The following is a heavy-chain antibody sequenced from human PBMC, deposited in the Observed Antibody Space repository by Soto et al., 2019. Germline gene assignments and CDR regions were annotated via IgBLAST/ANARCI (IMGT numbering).Heavy chain of an antibody. V-gene: IGHV1-8*01. CDR1: GYTFTSYD. CDR2: MNPNSGNT. CDR3: ARGGVFFFAAPTNPFDY. J-gene: IGHJ4*02. Sequence: ASVKVSCKASGYTFTSYDINWVRQATGQGLEWMGWMNPNSGNTGYAQKFQRRVTMTRNTSISTAYMELSSLRSEDTAVYYCARGGVFFFAAPTNPFDYWGQGTLVTVSS. D-gene: IGHD3-10*01.